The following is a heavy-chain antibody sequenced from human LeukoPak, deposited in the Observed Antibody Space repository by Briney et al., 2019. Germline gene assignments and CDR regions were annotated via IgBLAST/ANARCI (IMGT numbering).Heavy chain of an antibody. CDR2: IIPIFGTA. Sequence: SVKVPCKASGGTFSSYAISWVRQAPGQGLEWMGGIIPIFGTANYAQKFQGRVTITADESTSTAYMELSSLRSEDTAVYYCARTEVYYDILTGYWRDGFDYWGQGTLVTVSS. CDR1: GGTFSSYA. J-gene: IGHJ4*02. V-gene: IGHV1-69*13. D-gene: IGHD3-9*01. CDR3: ARTEVYYDILTGYWRDGFDY.